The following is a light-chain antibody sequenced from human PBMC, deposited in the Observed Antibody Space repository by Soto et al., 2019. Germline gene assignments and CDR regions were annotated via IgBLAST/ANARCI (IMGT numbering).Light chain of an antibody. CDR3: SSYASSNTVV. CDR1: SSDVGSYNL. Sequence: QSVLTQPASVSGSPGQSSTISCTGTSSDVGSYNLVSWYQQHPGKAPKLMLYDVSDRPSGVSNRFSGSKSGNTASLTISGLQAEEEADYYCSSYASSNTVVFGGGTKLTVL. CDR2: DVS. J-gene: IGLJ2*01. V-gene: IGLV2-14*02.